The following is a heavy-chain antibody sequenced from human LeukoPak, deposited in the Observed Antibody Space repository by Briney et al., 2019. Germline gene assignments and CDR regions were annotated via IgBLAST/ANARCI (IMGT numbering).Heavy chain of an antibody. V-gene: IGHV4-34*01. CDR3: ARDRNYYMDV. CDR2: INHSGST. D-gene: IGHD1-14*01. CDR1: GGSFSGYY. J-gene: IGHJ6*03. Sequence: SETLSLTCAVYGGSFSGYYWSWIRQPPGKGLERIGEINHSGSTNYNPSLKSRVTISVDTSKNQFSLKLSSVTAADTAVYYCARDRNYYMDVWGKGTTVTVSS.